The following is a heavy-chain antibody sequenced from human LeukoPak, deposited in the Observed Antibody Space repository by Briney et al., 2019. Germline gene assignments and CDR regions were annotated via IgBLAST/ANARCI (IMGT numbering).Heavy chain of an antibody. V-gene: IGHV3-30*02. CDR3: AKDQGPRDPFFLPDY. CDR1: GSTYSSYG. D-gene: IGHD2/OR15-2a*01. J-gene: IGHJ4*02. CDR2: IRYDGSNK. Sequence: PGGSLRLSCAASGSTYSSYGMHWVRQAPGKGLEWVAFIRYDGSNKYYADSVKGRFTISNDNSKNTLYLQMNSLRAEDTAVYYCAKDQGPRDPFFLPDYWGQGTLVTVSS.